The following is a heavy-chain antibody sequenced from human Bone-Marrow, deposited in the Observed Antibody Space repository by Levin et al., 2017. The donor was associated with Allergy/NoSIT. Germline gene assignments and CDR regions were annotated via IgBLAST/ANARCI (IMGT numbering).Heavy chain of an antibody. CDR3: ARDLGAPRTY. CDR2: IRNKANSYTT. Sequence: PGGSLRLSCAASGFTFSDYYMDWVRQAPGKGLEWVGRIRNKANSYTTEYAASVKGRFTISRDDSKNSLYLQMTSLKIEDTAVYYCARDLGAPRTYWGQGTLVTVSS. J-gene: IGHJ4*02. CDR1: GFTFSDYY. V-gene: IGHV3-72*01. D-gene: IGHD6-6*01.